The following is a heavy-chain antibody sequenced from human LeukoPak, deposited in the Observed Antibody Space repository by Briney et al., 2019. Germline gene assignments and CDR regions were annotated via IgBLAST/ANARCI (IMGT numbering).Heavy chain of an antibody. CDR2: IYHSGST. J-gene: IGHJ5*02. V-gene: IGHV4-4*02. D-gene: IGHD3-10*01. CDR1: GFSFSDHW. Sequence: SGGSLRLSCVASGFSFSDHWMNWFRQAPGKGLEWLGNIYHSGSTNCNPSLTSRVTMSVDTSKNQFSLKVKSMTAADTAVYYCVRDASGGNYGSGSPDHWGQETLVIVSS. CDR3: VRDASGGNYGSGSPDH.